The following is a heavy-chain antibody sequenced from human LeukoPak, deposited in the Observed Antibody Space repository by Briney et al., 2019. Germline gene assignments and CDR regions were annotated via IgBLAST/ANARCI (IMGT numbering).Heavy chain of an antibody. CDR1: GYTFTCYG. J-gene: IGHJ4*02. CDR3: ASASHITMLRGANDY. D-gene: IGHD3-10*01. CDR2: IFPIFGTA. V-gene: IGHV1-69*13. Sequence: GASVKVSCKASGYTFTCYGISWVRQAPGQGLEWMGGIFPIFGTANYAQKFQGRVTITADESTSTAYMELSSLRSEDTAVYYCASASHITMLRGANDYWGQGTLVTVSS.